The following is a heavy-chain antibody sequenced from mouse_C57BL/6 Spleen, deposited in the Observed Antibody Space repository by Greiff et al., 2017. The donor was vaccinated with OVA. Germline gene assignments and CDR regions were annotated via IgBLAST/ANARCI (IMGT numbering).Heavy chain of an antibody. CDR3: TRDRDYYGSTCDY. D-gene: IGHD1-1*01. CDR1: GFTFSSYA. V-gene: IGHV5-9-1*02. CDR2: ISSGGDYI. J-gene: IGHJ2*01. Sequence: EVKLMESGEGLVKPGGSLKLSCAASGFTFSSYAMSWVRQTPEKRLEWVAYISSGGDYIYYADTVKGRFTISRDNARNTLYLQMSSLKSEDTAMYYCTRDRDYYGSTCDYWGQGTTLTVSS.